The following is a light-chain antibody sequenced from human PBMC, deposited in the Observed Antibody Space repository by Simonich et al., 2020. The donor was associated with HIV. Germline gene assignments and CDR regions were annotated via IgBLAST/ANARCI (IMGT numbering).Light chain of an antibody. J-gene: IGLJ2*01. CDR1: SSDVGGYNY. CDR2: DVS. CDR3: CSYAGSYTFDVL. Sequence: QSALTQPRSVSGSPGQSVTISCTGTSSDVGGYNYVSWFQQHPGRAPKLMLYDVSQRPSGAPHRFSGSKSCNTASLTISGLQAEDEADYYCCSYAGSYTFDVLFGGGTTLTVL. V-gene: IGLV2-11*01.